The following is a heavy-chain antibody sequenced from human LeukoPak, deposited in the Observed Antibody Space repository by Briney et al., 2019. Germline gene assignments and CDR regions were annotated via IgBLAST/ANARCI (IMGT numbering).Heavy chain of an antibody. J-gene: IGHJ3*02. CDR2: IISASTYK. CDR3: AKFLTGQFDAFDI. Sequence: PGGSLRLSCAASGFXXXXFYMXXXXXAPGXGLEWVSFIISASTYKNFADSVKGRFTVSRDNAKNSLFLQMNSLRAEDTAVYYCAKFLTGQFDAFDIWGQGTMVTVSA. D-gene: IGHD3-9*01. CDR1: GFXXXXFY. V-gene: IGHV3-11*03.